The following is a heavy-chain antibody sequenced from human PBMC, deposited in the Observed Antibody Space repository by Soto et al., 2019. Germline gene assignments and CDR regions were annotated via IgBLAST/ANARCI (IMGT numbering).Heavy chain of an antibody. CDR3: AKELAIIGEGAFDM. Sequence: EVHLLESGGGLVQPGGSLTLSCAASGFTFSSYAMSWVRQAPGKGLEWVSAISGGGGDSTYYADSVKGRLIISKDNSKNTLYLQMSSLRADDTAVYYWAKELAIIGEGAFDMWGQGTMVTVSS. CDR2: ISGGGGDST. J-gene: IGHJ3*02. CDR1: GFTFSSYA. V-gene: IGHV3-23*01. D-gene: IGHD3-3*02.